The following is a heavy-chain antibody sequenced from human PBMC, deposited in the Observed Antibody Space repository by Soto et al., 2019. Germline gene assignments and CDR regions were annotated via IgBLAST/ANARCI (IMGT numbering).Heavy chain of an antibody. Sequence: GGSLRLSCAASGFAFSRYEMNWVRQAPGKGLEWVSYISSSAKTIYYADSVKGLFTISRDNAKSSLYLQMNSLRAEDAAVYYCARDRDSDTFFPYFYGMDVWGQGTTVTVSS. CDR2: ISSSAKTI. D-gene: IGHD3-16*01. V-gene: IGHV3-48*03. J-gene: IGHJ6*02. CDR3: ARDRDSDTFFPYFYGMDV. CDR1: GFAFSRYE.